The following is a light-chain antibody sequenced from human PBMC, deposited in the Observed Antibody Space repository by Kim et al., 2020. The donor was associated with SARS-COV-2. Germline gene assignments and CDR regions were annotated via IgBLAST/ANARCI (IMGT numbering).Light chain of an antibody. Sequence: AAVGDRVTITCRASRDISNYLAWFQQKPGKAPKRLIYAASDLQPGVASRFSGSGSGTEFTLTISSLQPEDFATYHCLQYISYPLTFGGGTKVDIK. J-gene: IGKJ4*01. CDR1: RDISNY. CDR2: AAS. V-gene: IGKV1-17*03. CDR3: LQYISYPLT.